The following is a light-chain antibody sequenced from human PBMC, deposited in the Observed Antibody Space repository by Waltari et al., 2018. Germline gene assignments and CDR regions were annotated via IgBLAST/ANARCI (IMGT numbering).Light chain of an antibody. CDR3: QQYYSPPLT. J-gene: IGKJ4*01. CDR2: WAS. Sequence: IVMTQFPDSLAGSLGERAAINCKSSQSGLNSANNENYLTWYQKKPGQPPKLLIYWASTRESGVPDRFSGSGSGTDFTLTISSLQAEDVAVYYCQQYYSPPLTFGGGTKVEIK. V-gene: IGKV4-1*01. CDR1: QSGLNSANNENY.